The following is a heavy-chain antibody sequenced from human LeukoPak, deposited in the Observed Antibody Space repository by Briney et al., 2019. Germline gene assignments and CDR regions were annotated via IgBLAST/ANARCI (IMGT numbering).Heavy chain of an antibody. CDR3: AAEVGYYDIEDY. CDR2: IVVGSGNT. V-gene: IGHV1-58*01. Sequence: SVNVSCKASGFTFTSSAVQWVRQARGQRLEWIGWIVVGSGNTNYAQKFQERVTITRDMSTSIAYMELSSLRSEDTAVYYCAAEVGYYDIEDYWGQGTLVTVSS. D-gene: IGHD3-22*01. CDR1: GFTFTSSA. J-gene: IGHJ4*02.